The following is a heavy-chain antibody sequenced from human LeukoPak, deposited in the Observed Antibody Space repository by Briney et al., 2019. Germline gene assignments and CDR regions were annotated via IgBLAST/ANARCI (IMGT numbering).Heavy chain of an antibody. CDR1: GGTFSSYA. Sequence: ASVKVSCKASGGTFSSYAISWVRQAPGQGLEWMGRIIPILGIANYAQKFQGRVTITADKSTSTAYMELSSLRSEDTAVYYCVREDYDILTGYYNAFDYWGQGTLVTVSS. D-gene: IGHD3-9*01. CDR2: IIPILGIA. V-gene: IGHV1-69*04. CDR3: VREDYDILTGYYNAFDY. J-gene: IGHJ4*02.